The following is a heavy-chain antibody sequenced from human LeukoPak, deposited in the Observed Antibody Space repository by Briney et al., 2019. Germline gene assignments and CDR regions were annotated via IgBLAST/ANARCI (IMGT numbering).Heavy chain of an antibody. D-gene: IGHD3-10*01. Sequence: GGSLRLSCAVSGFTFSNMNWVRQAPGEGLEWVSSISSSSSYIYYADSVKGRFTISIDNAKNSLYLQMNSLRAEDTAVYYCAIRGSPMVRNYWGQGTLVTVSS. V-gene: IGHV3-21*01. CDR1: GFTFSN. CDR3: AIRGSPMVRNY. CDR2: ISSSSSYI. J-gene: IGHJ4*02.